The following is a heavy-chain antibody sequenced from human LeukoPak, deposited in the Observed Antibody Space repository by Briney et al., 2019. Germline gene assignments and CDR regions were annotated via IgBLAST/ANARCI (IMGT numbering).Heavy chain of an antibody. V-gene: IGHV1-18*01. CDR1: GYTFTSYG. CDR3: ARGSAMAQKQLVRHFDS. Sequence: EASVKVSCKASGYTFTSYGISWVRQAPGQGLEWMGWISAYNGNTKYAQKLQDRVTMTTDTSTTTAYMEVRSLTSDDTAVYYCARGSAMAQKQLVRHFDSWGQGTLVIVSS. CDR2: ISAYNGNT. J-gene: IGHJ4*02. D-gene: IGHD6-6*01.